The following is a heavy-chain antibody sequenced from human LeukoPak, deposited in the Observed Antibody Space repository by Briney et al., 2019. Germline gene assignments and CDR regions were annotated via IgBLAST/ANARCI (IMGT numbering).Heavy chain of an antibody. CDR2: ISYDGSNK. CDR1: GFTFSSYA. CDR3: ARDLVPAATTVWGMDV. V-gene: IGHV3-30*04. J-gene: IGHJ6*02. D-gene: IGHD2-2*01. Sequence: GGSLRLSCAASGFTFSSYAMHWVRQAPGKGLEWVAVISYDGSNKYYADSVKGRFTISRDNSKNTLYLQMNSLRAEDTAVYYCARDLVPAATTVWGMDVWSQGTTVTVSS.